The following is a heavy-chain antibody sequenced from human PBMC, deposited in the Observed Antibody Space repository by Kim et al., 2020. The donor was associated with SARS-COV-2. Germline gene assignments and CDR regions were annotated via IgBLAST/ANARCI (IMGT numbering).Heavy chain of an antibody. V-gene: IGHV4-31*02. CDR3: AREWQGWFDP. CDR2: GST. Sequence: GSTSYNPSLKSRVTISVDTSKNQFSLKLSSVTAADTAVYYCAREWQGWFDPWGQGTLVTVSS. J-gene: IGHJ5*02.